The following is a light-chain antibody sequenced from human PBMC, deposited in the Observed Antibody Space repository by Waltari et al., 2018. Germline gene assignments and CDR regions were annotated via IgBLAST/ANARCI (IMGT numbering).Light chain of an antibody. CDR3: QALGSNRWV. J-gene: IGLJ3*02. CDR2: QDI. CDR1: ILGSKY. Sequence: SSELPQPPSVSVSPGQTASLTCPGDILGSKYASWYQHKPGQSPLLVIYQDINRPSGIPERFSGSKSGNTATLTISGTQAMDDADYYCQALGSNRWVFGGGTKLTVL. V-gene: IGLV3-1*01.